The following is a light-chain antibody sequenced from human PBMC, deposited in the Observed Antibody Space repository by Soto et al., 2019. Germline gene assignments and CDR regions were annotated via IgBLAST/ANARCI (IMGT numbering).Light chain of an antibody. CDR1: QSVSSN. CDR3: QQYGSSPEWT. CDR2: GAS. V-gene: IGKV3D-15*02. J-gene: IGKJ1*01. Sequence: EIGISQSAATLSVSPGERATLSCRASQSVSSNLAWYQQKPGQAPRLLIYGASTRATGIPARFSGSGSGTDFTLTISRLEAEDFAVYYCQQYGSSPEWTFGQGTKVDIK.